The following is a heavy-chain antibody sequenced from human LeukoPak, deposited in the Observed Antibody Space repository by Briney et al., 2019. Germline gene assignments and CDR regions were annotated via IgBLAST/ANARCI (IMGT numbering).Heavy chain of an antibody. D-gene: IGHD4-23*01. CDR1: GGSISSSSYY. Sequence: SETLSLTCTVSGGSISSSSYYWSWIRQSPGKALEWIGYIYYTGTTNYNPSLKSRVTILVDTSKNQFSLKLSSVTAADTAVYYCARDRYGGNSGEFDYWGQGTLVTVSS. CDR3: ARDRYGGNSGEFDY. CDR2: IYYTGTT. J-gene: IGHJ4*02. V-gene: IGHV4-61*01.